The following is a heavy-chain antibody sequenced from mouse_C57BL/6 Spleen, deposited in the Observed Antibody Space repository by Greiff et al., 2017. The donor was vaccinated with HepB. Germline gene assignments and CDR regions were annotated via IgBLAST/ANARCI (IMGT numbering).Heavy chain of an antibody. Sequence: VQLQQSGAELVRPGASVTLSCKASGYTFTDYEMHWVKQTPVHGLEWIGAIDPETGGTAYNQKFKGKAILTADKSSSTAYMELLSLTSEDSAVYYCTRMYYYFDYWGQGTTLTVST. CDR2: IDPETGGT. CDR3: TRMYYYFDY. CDR1: GYTFTDYE. V-gene: IGHV1-15*01. J-gene: IGHJ2*01.